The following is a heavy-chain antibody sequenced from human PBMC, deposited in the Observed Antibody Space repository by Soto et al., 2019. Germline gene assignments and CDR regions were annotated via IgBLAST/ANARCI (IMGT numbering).Heavy chain of an antibody. CDR2: IYYSGST. CDR1: GGSISSYY. Sequence: SETLSLTCTVSGGSISSYYWSWIRQPPGKGLGWIGYIYYSGSTNYNPSLKSRVTISVDTSKNQFSLKLSSVTAADTAVYYCARDLAGGIPDYWGQGTRGTVSS. V-gene: IGHV4-59*01. CDR3: ARDLAGGIPDY. D-gene: IGHD6-13*01. J-gene: IGHJ4*02.